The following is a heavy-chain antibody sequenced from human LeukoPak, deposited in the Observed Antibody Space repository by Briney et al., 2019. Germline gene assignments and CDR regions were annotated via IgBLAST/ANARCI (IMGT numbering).Heavy chain of an antibody. Sequence: GGSLRLSCTASGFTFSAYAMMWVRQAPGKGPEWVSAIRGGGGSAFYADSVKGRFTISRENAKNSLYLQMNSLRDGDTAVYYCAMDRCSGGRCYIDFWGQGTLVTVSS. CDR3: AMDRCSGGRCYIDF. V-gene: IGHV3-23*01. CDR1: GFTFSAYA. J-gene: IGHJ4*02. D-gene: IGHD2-15*01. CDR2: IRGGGGSA.